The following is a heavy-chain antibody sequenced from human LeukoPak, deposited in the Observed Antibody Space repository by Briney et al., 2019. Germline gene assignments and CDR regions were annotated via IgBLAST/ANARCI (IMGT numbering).Heavy chain of an antibody. D-gene: IGHD1-26*01. V-gene: IGHV4-4*09. CDR2: SSTSGSS. CDR1: GGSISGHY. CDR3: AGELLGGFEI. J-gene: IGHJ3*02. Sequence: NSSETLSLTCTVSGGSISGHYWHWIRQPPGKGLEWIGFSSTSGSSNSNPSLRSRVIVLMDTSKTRFSLRLNSVTAADTAVYFCAGELLGGFEIWGQGTVVTVSS.